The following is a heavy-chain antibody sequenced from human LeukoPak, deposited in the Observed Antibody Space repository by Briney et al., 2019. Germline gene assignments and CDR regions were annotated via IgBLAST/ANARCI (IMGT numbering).Heavy chain of an antibody. CDR1: GYTFTPYS. D-gene: IGHD3-10*01. Sequence: LLKVSSTPSGYTFTPYSVHFVRQAPGPGLEWMGIINLNGGSTIYAKKFQGRVTMTRDTSTRTVYMDLTSLRSEDTAVYYCARGGMVRDRRHFQFDHWGQGTLVTVSS. CDR2: INLNGGST. J-gene: IGHJ4*02. CDR3: ARGGMVRDRRHFQFDH. V-gene: IGHV1-46*01.